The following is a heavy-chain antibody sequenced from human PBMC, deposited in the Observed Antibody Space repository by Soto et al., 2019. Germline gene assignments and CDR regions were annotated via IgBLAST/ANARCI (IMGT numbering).Heavy chain of an antibody. Sequence: GESLKISCEASGYRFITYWTGWVRQMPGKGLEWMGIIYPSDSDTRYSPSFQGQVSISTDKSISTAYLQWSSLKASDSAIYYCVRRHPTVVTPGYFDLWGQGTLVTV. J-gene: IGHJ4*02. CDR2: IYPSDSDT. CDR3: VRRHPTVVTPGYFDL. D-gene: IGHD4-17*01. V-gene: IGHV5-51*01. CDR1: GYRFITYW.